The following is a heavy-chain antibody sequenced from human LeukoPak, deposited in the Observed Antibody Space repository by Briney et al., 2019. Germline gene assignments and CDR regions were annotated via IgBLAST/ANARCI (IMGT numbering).Heavy chain of an antibody. CDR3: ARGGYCGGDCYQRPDAFDI. D-gene: IGHD2-21*02. CDR2: ISSSSSYI. CDR1: GSTFSSFT. Sequence: PRGSLRLSCAASGSTFSSFTMNWVRQAPGKGLEWVSSISSSSSYIYYADSVKGRFTISRDNAKNSLYLQMNSLRAEDTAVYYCARGGYCGGDCYQRPDAFDIWGQGTLVTVSS. J-gene: IGHJ3*02. V-gene: IGHV3-21*01.